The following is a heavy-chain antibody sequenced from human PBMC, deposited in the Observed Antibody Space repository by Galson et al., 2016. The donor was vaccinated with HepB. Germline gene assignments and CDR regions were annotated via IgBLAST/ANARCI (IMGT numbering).Heavy chain of an antibody. V-gene: IGHV4-31*03. CDR1: GYSITRGGYY. Sequence: TLSLTCTVSGYSITRGGYYWSWLRQHPEKGLEWIGYIYYDGSSFYNPSLQSRVSISPDTSKNQFSLRLTSVTAADAAVYYCARCKVGASTPFDYWGQGTTVIVSS. D-gene: IGHD1-26*01. CDR3: ARCKVGASTPFDY. J-gene: IGHJ4*03. CDR2: IYYDGSS.